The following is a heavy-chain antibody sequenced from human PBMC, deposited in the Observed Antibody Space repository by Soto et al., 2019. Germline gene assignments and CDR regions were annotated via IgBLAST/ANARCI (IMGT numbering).Heavy chain of an antibody. D-gene: IGHD4-17*01. V-gene: IGHV4-39*01. CDR3: ARHGEPTIRSLNWFDP. Sequence: QLQLQESGPGLVKPSETLSLTCTVSGGSISSSSYFWGWIRQPPGKGLEWIGSMYYSGTTYYNPSLKSRVTISVHTSKNPVSLTLSPVTAADTAVYYCARHGEPTIRSLNWFDPWGQGTLVTVSS. CDR2: MYYSGTT. CDR1: GGSISSSSYF. J-gene: IGHJ5*02.